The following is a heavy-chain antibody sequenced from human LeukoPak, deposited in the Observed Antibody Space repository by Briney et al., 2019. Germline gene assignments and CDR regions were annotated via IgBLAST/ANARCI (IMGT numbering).Heavy chain of an antibody. CDR1: GFTFDDYA. CDR2: ISWNSGSI. CDR3: AKGSAAGTSGSTKFDY. Sequence: PGRSLRLSCAASGFTFDDYAMHWVRQAPGKGLEWVSGISWNSGSIGYADSVKGRFTISRDNAKSSLYLQMNSLRAEDTALYYCAKGSAAGTSGSTKFDYWGQGTLVTVSS. D-gene: IGHD6-13*01. V-gene: IGHV3-9*01. J-gene: IGHJ4*02.